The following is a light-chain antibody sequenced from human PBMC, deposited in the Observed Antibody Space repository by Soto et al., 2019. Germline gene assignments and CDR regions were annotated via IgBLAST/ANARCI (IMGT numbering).Light chain of an antibody. CDR1: QGISSW. Sequence: IQITLSPSSVSPSVGAGLTITCRASQGISSWLAWYQQKAGKAPKXLIYAASSLQSGVPSRFSASVSGTDFTLNIRSLQPEDGATYYGQQANSFPITFGQGTRLEI. J-gene: IGKJ5*01. CDR2: AAS. V-gene: IGKV1-12*01. CDR3: QQANSFPIT.